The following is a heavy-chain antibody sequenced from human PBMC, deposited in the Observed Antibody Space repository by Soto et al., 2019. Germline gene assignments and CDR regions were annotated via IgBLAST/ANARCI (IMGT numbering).Heavy chain of an antibody. CDR3: ARPYDSSDYYGGGMDV. J-gene: IGHJ6*02. CDR2: IIPILGTA. CDR1: GGTFNNNA. Sequence: QVQLVQSGAEVKKPGSSVKVSCKASGGTFNNNAISWVRQAPGQGLEWMGGIIPILGTANYAQKFRGRVTITADESTSTGYMDLSSQRSEDTAVYYCARPYDSSDYYGGGMDVWGQGTTVTVSS. V-gene: IGHV1-69*01. D-gene: IGHD3-22*01.